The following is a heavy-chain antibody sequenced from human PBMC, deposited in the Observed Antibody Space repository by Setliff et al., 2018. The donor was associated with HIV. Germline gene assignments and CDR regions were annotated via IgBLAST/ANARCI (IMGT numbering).Heavy chain of an antibody. V-gene: IGHV4-4*08. CDR3: ARDATSEGYMDV. J-gene: IGHJ6*03. CDR2: IYTSGST. CDR1: GGSISSYS. Sequence: PSETLSLTCTVSGGSISSYSWSWIRQPPGKGLEWIGYIYTSGSTNYNPSLKSRVTISLDTSENQFSLKLTSVTAADTAMYFCARDATSEGYMDVWGKGTTVTVSS.